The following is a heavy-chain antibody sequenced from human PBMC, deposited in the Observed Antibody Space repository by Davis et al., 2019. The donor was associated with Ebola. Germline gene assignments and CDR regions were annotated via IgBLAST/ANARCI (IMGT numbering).Heavy chain of an antibody. J-gene: IGHJ4*02. Sequence: PGGSLRLSCTGSGFSFGDFGMSWYRQAPGKGLEWVGFIRSNLYGGTTEYAASVKGRFTISRDDPKSIAYLQMNSLKAEDTAMYYCSRDIWDYWGQGTLATVSS. D-gene: IGHD2-21*01. CDR1: GFSFGDFG. CDR3: SRDIWDY. CDR2: IRSNLYGGTT. V-gene: IGHV3-49*03.